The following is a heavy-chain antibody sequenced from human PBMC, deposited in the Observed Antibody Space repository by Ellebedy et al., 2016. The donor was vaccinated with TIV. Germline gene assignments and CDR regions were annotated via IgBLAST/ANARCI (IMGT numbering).Heavy chain of an antibody. CDR2: INQDGSDK. D-gene: IGHD3-22*01. V-gene: IGHV3-7*03. J-gene: IGHJ6*02. CDR3: ARDGAYGDYSPGYYGMDV. Sequence: GESLKISCAASRFTFSSYWMSWVRQAPGKGLEWVANINQDGSDKYYVDSVKGRFSISRDNAKNSVFLRMNTLRVEDTAVYHCARDGAYGDYSPGYYGMDVWGQGTTVTVSS. CDR1: RFTFSSYW.